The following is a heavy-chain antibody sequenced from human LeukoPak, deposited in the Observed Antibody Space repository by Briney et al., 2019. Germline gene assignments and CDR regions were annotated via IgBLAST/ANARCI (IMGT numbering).Heavy chain of an antibody. V-gene: IGHV3-23*01. Sequence: GGSLRLSCAASGFTFSSYAMSWVRQAPEKGLEFVSGTYENGGTTYYADSVKGRFSISRDNSKNTLYLQMDSLRGEDTAVYYCAKDYRIGYSAHFDYWGQGALVTVSS. J-gene: IGHJ4*02. D-gene: IGHD2-21*01. CDR3: AKDYRIGYSAHFDY. CDR2: TYENGGTT. CDR1: GFTFSSYA.